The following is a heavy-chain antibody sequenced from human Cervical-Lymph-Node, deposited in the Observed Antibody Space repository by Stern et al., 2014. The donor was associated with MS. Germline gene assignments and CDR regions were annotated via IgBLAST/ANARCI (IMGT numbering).Heavy chain of an antibody. J-gene: IGHJ4*02. CDR1: GFTFSSYG. D-gene: IGHD5-18*01. CDR3: ARNLRGYSYGSFDY. V-gene: IGHV3-33*01. Sequence: VQLVESGGGVVQPGRSLRLSCAASGFTFSSYGMHWVRQAPGKGLEWAAVIWYDGSNKYYADSVKGRFTISRDNSKNTLYLQMNSLRAEDTAVYYCARNLRGYSYGSFDYWGQGTLVTVSS. CDR2: IWYDGSNK.